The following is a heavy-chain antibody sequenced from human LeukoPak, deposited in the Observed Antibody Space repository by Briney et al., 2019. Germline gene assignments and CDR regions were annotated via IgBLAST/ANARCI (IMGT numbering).Heavy chain of an antibody. J-gene: IGHJ6*03. D-gene: IGHD6-19*01. V-gene: IGHV4-59*08. CDR3: ARQAYSSGWYLEPYYYYYYMDV. CDR1: GGSISSYY. CDR2: IYYSGST. Sequence: SETLSLTCTVSGGSISSYYWSWIRQPPGKGLEWIGYIYYSGSTNYNPSLKSRVTISVDTSKNQFSLKLSSVTAADTAVYYCARQAYSSGWYLEPYYYYYYMDVWGKGTTVTISS.